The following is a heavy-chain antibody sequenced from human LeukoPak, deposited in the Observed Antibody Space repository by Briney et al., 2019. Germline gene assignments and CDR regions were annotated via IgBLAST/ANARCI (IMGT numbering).Heavy chain of an antibody. D-gene: IGHD1-26*01. J-gene: IGHJ4*02. V-gene: IGHV4-59*01. CDR2: IYYSGST. CDR1: GGSISSYY. CDR3: ARGMAGDFDY. Sequence: PSETLSLTCTVSGGSISSYYWSWIRQPPGEGLEWIGYIYYSGSTNYNPSLKSRVTISVDTSKNQFSLKLSSVTAADTAVYYCARGMAGDFDYWGQGTLVTVSS.